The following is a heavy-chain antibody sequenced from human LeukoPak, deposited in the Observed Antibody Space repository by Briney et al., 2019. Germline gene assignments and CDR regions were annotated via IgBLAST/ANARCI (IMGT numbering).Heavy chain of an antibody. CDR2: WSPSGSS. J-gene: IGHJ6*03. CDR3: ARGRQDVKMILVVMAGVSYYLDV. D-gene: IGHD3-22*01. V-gene: IGHV4-34*01. Sequence: PSETLSLTCAVYGGSFRDYYWTWIRQTPGKGLEGIGEWSPSGSSNYNPSLKSRVTISVDTSKNQFSLKLRSVTAADTAVYYCARGRQDVKMILVVMAGVSYYLDVRSKGTTVTVS. CDR1: GGSFRDYY.